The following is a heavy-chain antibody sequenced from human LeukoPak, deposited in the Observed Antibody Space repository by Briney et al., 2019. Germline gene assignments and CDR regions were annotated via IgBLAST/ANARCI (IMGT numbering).Heavy chain of an antibody. CDR1: GFTFSDYY. V-gene: IGHV3-11*01. Sequence: GGSLRLSCAASGFTFSDYYMSWLRQAPGKGLEGVSYISSSGSTIYYADSVKGRFTISRDNAKNSLYLQMNSLRAEDTAVYYCARGNVDTAMVPGGYFDLWGRGTLVTVSS. J-gene: IGHJ2*01. CDR2: ISSSGSTI. CDR3: ARGNVDTAMVPGGYFDL. D-gene: IGHD5-18*01.